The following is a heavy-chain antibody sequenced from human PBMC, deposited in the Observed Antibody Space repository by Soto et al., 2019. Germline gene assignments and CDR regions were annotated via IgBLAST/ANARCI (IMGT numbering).Heavy chain of an antibody. V-gene: IGHV3-7*05. CDR2: IKQDGSEK. CDR3: ARDLTVTRGYYYYYGMDV. Sequence: GGSLRLSCAASGFTFSSYWMSWVRQAPGKGLEWVANIKQDGSEKYYVDSVKGRFTISRDNAKNSLYLQMNSLRAEDTAVYYCARDLTVTRGYYYYYGMDVWGQGTTVTVSS. D-gene: IGHD4-17*01. CDR1: GFTFSSYW. J-gene: IGHJ6*02.